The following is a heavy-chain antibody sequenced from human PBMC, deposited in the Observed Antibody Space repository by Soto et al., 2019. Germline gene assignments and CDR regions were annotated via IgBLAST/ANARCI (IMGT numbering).Heavy chain of an antibody. CDR2: ISCSSSYT. D-gene: IGHD2-2*01. Sequence: PGGSLRLSCAASGFTFSDYYMSWIRQTPGKGLEWVSYISCSSSYTNYADSVKGRFTISRDNAKNSLYLQMNSLRAEETAVYYCARDTSPVVPAAIPYSYYGMDVWGPGTTLTVYS. CDR1: GFTFSDYY. V-gene: IGHV3-11*06. J-gene: IGHJ6*02. CDR3: ARDTSPVVPAAIPYSYYGMDV.